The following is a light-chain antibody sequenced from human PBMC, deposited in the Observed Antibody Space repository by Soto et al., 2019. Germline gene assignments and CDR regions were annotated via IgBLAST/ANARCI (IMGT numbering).Light chain of an antibody. CDR2: GGS. CDR3: QQYSSSRT. V-gene: IGKV3-20*01. J-gene: IGKJ1*01. CDR1: QSVSSNH. Sequence: DIVLTQSPGTLSLSPGERATLSCRASQSVSSNHLAWYQQKPGQAPRLLIYGGSSRATGIPVRFSGSGSETDFTLTITRLEPEEFAVYYCQQYSSSRTFGQGTKVEIK.